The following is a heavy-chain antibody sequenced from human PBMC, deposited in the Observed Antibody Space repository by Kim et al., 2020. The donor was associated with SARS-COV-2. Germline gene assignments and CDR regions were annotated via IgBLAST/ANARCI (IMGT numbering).Heavy chain of an antibody. CDR2: INPSGGST. CDR3: GGGGYCSSTSCYGEGGMDV. Sequence: ASVKVSCKASGYTFTSYYMHWVRQAPGQGLEWMGIINPSGGSTSHAQKFQGRVTMTRDTSTSTVYMELSSLRSEDTAVYYCGGGGYCSSTSCYGEGGMDVWGQGTTVTVSS. CDR1: GYTFTSYY. D-gene: IGHD2-2*01. J-gene: IGHJ6*02. V-gene: IGHV1-46*01.